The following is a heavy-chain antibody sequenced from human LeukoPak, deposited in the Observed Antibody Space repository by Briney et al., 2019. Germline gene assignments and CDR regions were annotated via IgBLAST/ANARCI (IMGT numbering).Heavy chain of an antibody. CDR2: ISGSGSDL. Sequence: GGSLRLSCVACGFTFSDYYMSWVRQAPGRGLEWVSYISGSGSDLYYADSVKGRFTISRDNAKNSLFLQMNSLSAEDTAVYYCARSIGYYYTMDVWGQGTTVTVSS. V-gene: IGHV3-11*01. D-gene: IGHD3-22*01. CDR1: GFTFSDYY. CDR3: ARSIGYYYTMDV. J-gene: IGHJ6*02.